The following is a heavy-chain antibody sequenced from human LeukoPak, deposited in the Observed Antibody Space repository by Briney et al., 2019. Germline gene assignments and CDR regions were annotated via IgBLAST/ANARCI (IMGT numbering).Heavy chain of an antibody. CDR2: IYYSGSA. J-gene: IGHJ4*02. D-gene: IGHD6-19*01. CDR3: ARHFGSGWLIFDY. Sequence: SETLSVTCTVSGGSISSYYWSWIRQPPGKGVEWIGYIYYSGSANYNPSLKSRVTISVETSKNQFSLKLSSVTAADTAVYYCARHFGSGWLIFDYWGQGTLVTVSS. V-gene: IGHV4-59*08. CDR1: GGSISSYY.